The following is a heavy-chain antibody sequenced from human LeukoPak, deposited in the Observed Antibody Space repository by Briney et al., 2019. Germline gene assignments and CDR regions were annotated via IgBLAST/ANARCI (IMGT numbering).Heavy chain of an antibody. J-gene: IGHJ4*02. CDR1: GFTFDDYA. D-gene: IGHD3-10*01. CDR2: ISWNSGSI. CDR3: AKVRGYPPNYYFDY. V-gene: IGHV3-9*01. Sequence: GGSLRLSCAASGFTFDDYAMHWVRQAPGKGLEWVSGISWNSGSIGYADSVKGRFTISRDNAKNSLYLQMNSLRAEDTALYYCAKVRGYPPNYYFDYWGQGTLVTVSS.